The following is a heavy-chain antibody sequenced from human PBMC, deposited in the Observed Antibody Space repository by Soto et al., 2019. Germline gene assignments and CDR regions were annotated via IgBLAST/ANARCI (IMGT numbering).Heavy chain of an antibody. CDR3: AKDPNCDYVGGFEF. CDR2: ISASGSAT. V-gene: IGHV3-23*01. D-gene: IGHD4-17*01. Sequence: EVQLSESGGGVVQPGGSLRLSWAAAGFTVSNYAMSLVRQAPGTGLEWVSGISASGSATYYADSVKGRCTIPRDNSKNTHSLQLNSLRAEDTAVYYCAKDPNCDYVGGFEFRGQWTMVTVSS. J-gene: IGHJ3*01. CDR1: GFTVSNYA.